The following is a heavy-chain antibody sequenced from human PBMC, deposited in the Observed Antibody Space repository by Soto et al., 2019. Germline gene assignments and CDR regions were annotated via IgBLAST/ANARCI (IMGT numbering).Heavy chain of an antibody. CDR1: GFSFSSYA. CDR2: ISKDGMNK. Sequence: QVRLVESGGGVVQPGRSLRLSCTASGFSFSSYAMYWFRQPPGKGLEWVAVISKDGMNKNYADSVKGRVTVSRDNANDSLELQLNSLRGEDTDMYYCARDMYSSDYFVKWFEPWGQGTLVTVSS. D-gene: IGHD6-19*01. CDR3: ARDMYSSDYFVKWFEP. V-gene: IGHV3-30*04. J-gene: IGHJ5*02.